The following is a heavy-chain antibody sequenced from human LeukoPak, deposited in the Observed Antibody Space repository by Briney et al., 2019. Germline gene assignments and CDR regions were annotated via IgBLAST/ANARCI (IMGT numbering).Heavy chain of an antibody. V-gene: IGHV1-2*04. J-gene: IGHJ6*03. D-gene: IGHD6-13*01. Sequence: ASVKVSCKASGYTFTGRYMHWVRQAPGQGLEWMGWINPNSGGTNYAQKFQGWVTMTRGTSISTAYMELSRLRSDDTAVYYCARDRTPQSGQQLTSSNYYYYYMDVWGKGTTVTVSS. CDR1: GYTFTGRY. CDR2: INPNSGGT. CDR3: ARDRTPQSGQQLTSSNYYYYYMDV.